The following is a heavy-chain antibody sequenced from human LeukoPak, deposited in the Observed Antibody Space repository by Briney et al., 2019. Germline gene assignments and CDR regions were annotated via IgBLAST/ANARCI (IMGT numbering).Heavy chain of an antibody. V-gene: IGHV3-30*04. D-gene: IGHD2-15*01. Sequence: GRSLRLSCAASGFTSSSYAMHWVRQAPGKGLEWVAVISYDGRNKYYTDSVKGRFTISRDNSKNTLYLQMSSLRAEDTAVYYCAREGYSNVFFDYWGQGALVTVSS. CDR2: ISYDGRNK. J-gene: IGHJ4*02. CDR3: AREGYSNVFFDY. CDR1: GFTSSSYA.